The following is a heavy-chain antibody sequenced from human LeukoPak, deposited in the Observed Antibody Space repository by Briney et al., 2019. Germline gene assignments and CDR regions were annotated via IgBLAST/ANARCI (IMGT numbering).Heavy chain of an antibody. D-gene: IGHD5-24*01. J-gene: IGHJ5*02. CDR3: AISQGRDGYA. CDR1: GFTFSSYR. V-gene: IGHV3-74*01. Sequence: GGALRDSFAGSGFTFSSYRMHWVGPAAGKGLVWVSRISSDGSSTSYADSVKCRFTIAMDNAKNTLYLQMNSLRAEDTAVYYCAISQGRDGYAWGQGTLVTVSA. CDR2: ISSDGSST.